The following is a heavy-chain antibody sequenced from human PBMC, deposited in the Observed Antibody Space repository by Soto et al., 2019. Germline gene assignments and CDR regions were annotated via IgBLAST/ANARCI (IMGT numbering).Heavy chain of an antibody. CDR3: ARYSSSGYYGMDV. V-gene: IGHV4-59*01. D-gene: IGHD6-6*01. J-gene: IGHJ6*02. CDR1: GGSISSYY. Sequence: SETLSLTCTVSGGSISSYYWSWIRQPPGKGLEWIGYIYYSGSTNYNPSLKSRVTISVDTSKNQFSLKLSSVTAADTAVYYCARYSSSGYYGMDVLGQGTTVTVSS. CDR2: IYYSGST.